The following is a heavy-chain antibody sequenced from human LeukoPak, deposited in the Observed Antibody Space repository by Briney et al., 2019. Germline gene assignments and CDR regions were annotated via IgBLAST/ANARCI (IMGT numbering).Heavy chain of an antibody. V-gene: IGHV4-59*01. D-gene: IGHD6-13*01. CDR1: GGSISSYY. Sequence: SETLSLTCTVSGGSISSYYWSWIRQPPGKGLEWIGYIYYSGSTNYNPSLKSRVTISVDTSKNQFSLKLSSVTAADTAVYYCAREIGAAADTHLDYWGQGTLVTVSS. CDR2: IYYSGST. J-gene: IGHJ4*02. CDR3: AREIGAAADTHLDY.